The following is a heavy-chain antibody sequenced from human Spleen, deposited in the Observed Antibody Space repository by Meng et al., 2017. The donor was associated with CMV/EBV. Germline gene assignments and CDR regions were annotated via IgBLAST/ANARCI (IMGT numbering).Heavy chain of an antibody. J-gene: IGHJ4*02. CDR1: GGSSSGYY. CDR3: AREPSPRPAAGN. V-gene: IGHV4-34*01. D-gene: IGHD6-13*01. CDR2: INHSGST. Sequence: SETRSLTCAVYGGSSSGYYWSWIRQPPGKGLEWIGEINHSGSTNYNPSLKSRVTISVDTSKNQFSLKLSSVTAADTAVYYCAREPSPRPAAGNWGQGTLVTVSS.